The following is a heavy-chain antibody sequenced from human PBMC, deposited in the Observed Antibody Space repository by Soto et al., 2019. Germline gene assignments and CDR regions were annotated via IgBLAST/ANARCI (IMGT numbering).Heavy chain of an antibody. J-gene: IGHJ4*02. Sequence: PGGSLRLSCAASGFTFSDYYINWIRQSPGKGLEWVSYISGDGRTRDYADSVKGRFTISRDNAKNSVFLQMNSLRAEDTALYYCARALFFYTGHPGYWGQGTLVTVSS. CDR3: ARALFFYTGHPGY. CDR2: ISGDGRTR. V-gene: IGHV3-11*01. D-gene: IGHD2-2*02. CDR1: GFTFSDYY.